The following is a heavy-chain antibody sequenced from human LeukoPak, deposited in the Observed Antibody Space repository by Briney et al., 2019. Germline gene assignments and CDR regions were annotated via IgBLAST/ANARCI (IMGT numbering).Heavy chain of an antibody. CDR2: ELHDGSKK. CDR1: GFTFSTYG. CDR3: ATGGDGGGCDY. J-gene: IGHJ4*02. Sequence: GGSLRLSCAASGFTFSTYGMHWVRQAPGKGLEWVAFELHDGSKKYYVDSVKGRFTISRDNSKNTLFLQMNSLRTEDTAVYYCATGGDGGGCDYWGQGTLVIVSS. D-gene: IGHD4-23*01. V-gene: IGHV3-30*02.